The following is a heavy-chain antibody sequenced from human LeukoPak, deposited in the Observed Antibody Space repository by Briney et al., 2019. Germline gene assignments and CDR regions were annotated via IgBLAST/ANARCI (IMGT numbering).Heavy chain of an antibody. J-gene: IGHJ5*02. D-gene: IGHD6-6*01. V-gene: IGHV1-2*02. CDR1: GYTFTDFF. Sequence: ASVKVSCKASGYTFTDFFIHWVRQAPGQGLEWMGWVNPNNGGTNYAQKFQGRVTMTRDTSINTVYMELRRLTSDDTAIYFCAGHSSSSEGWFDPWGQGTLVTVSS. CDR3: AGHSSSSEGWFDP. CDR2: VNPNNGGT.